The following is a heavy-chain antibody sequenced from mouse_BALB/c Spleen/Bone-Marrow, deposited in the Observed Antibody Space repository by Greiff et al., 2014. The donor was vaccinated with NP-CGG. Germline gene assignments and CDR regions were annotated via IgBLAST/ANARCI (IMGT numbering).Heavy chain of an antibody. CDR3: AKKDYGRSSCDY. CDR1: GYSFTDSN. J-gene: IGHJ2*01. V-gene: IGHV1-39*01. Sequence: EVKLLESGPELEKPGASVKISCKASGYSFTDSNMNWVKQSNGKNLEWIGNIDPYYGGTSYSQKFKGKATLTVDKSSSTAYMQLRSLTSEDSAVYYGAKKDYGRSSCDYGGQGTTLTVSS. D-gene: IGHD1-1*01. CDR2: IDPYYGGT.